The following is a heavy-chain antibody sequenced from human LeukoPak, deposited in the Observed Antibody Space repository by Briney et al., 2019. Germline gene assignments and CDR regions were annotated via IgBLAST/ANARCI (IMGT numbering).Heavy chain of an antibody. J-gene: IGHJ5*02. Sequence: SETLSLTCAVYGGSFSGYYWSWIRQPPGKGLEWIGEINHSGSTNYNPSLKSRVTISVDTSKNQFSLKLSSETAADTAVYYCARGASGWYTENWFDPWGQGTLVTVSS. CDR3: ARGASGWYTENWFDP. D-gene: IGHD6-19*01. CDR2: INHSGST. V-gene: IGHV4-34*01. CDR1: GGSFSGYY.